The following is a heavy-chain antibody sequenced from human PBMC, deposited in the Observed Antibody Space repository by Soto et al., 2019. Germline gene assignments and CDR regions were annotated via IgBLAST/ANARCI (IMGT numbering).Heavy chain of an antibody. CDR1: GFTFNNYG. D-gene: IGHD3-22*01. CDR2: VSKSGYA. J-gene: IGHJ4*02. V-gene: IGHV3-21*01. Sequence: AGGSLRLSCTVSGFTFNNYGINWVRQAPGKGLEWVSSVSKSGYAYYSDSVKGRFTISRDNAKNSVSLQMNTLRVEDTAVYYCAREDSIIIPAVSDFWGQGTLVTVS. CDR3: AREDSIIIPAVSDF.